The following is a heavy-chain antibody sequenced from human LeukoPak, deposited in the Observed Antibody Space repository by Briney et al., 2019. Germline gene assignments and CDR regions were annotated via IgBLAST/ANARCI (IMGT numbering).Heavy chain of an antibody. Sequence: SETLSLTCAVYGGSLSGYSWTWIRQPPGKGLEWIGEIDHSGSTNYNSSLTSRVIISADTSQNQFSLKLTSVTVADTAVYYCARVYVTVVRGRWFDPWGQGTLVTVSS. CDR3: ARVYVTVVRGRWFDP. CDR2: IDHSGST. D-gene: IGHD3-10*01. CDR1: GGSLSGYS. V-gene: IGHV4-34*01. J-gene: IGHJ5*02.